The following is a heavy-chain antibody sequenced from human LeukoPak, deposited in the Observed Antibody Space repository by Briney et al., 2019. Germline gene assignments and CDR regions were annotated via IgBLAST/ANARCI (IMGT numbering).Heavy chain of an antibody. J-gene: IGHJ4*02. CDR2: ILHSGNA. D-gene: IGHD3-10*01. CDR3: AKVDGGHHGSGGSAFVDD. Sequence: SETLSLTCTVSGGSVRSGSYFWGWIRQPPGKGLEWIGSILHSGNANYKPSLQSRVTISIDTSKNQFSLNLRSVTAADTAVYYCAKVDGGHHGSGGSAFVDDWGQGMLVTVTS. CDR1: GGSVRSGSYF. V-gene: IGHV4-39*01.